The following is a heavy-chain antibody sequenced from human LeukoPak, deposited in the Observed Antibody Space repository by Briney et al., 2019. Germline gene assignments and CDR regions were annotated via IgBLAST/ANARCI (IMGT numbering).Heavy chain of an antibody. CDR3: TSVTTNSNFDY. V-gene: IGHV4-39*01. J-gene: IGHJ4*02. D-gene: IGHD4-17*01. CDR1: GGSISSRSYF. CDR2: IYYSGST. Sequence: SETLSLTCTVSGGSISSRSYFWGWIRQPPGKGLEWIGSIYYSGSTYYNPSLKSRVTISVDTSKKQFSLKLSSVTAADTAVYYCTSVTTNSNFDYWGQGTLVTVSS.